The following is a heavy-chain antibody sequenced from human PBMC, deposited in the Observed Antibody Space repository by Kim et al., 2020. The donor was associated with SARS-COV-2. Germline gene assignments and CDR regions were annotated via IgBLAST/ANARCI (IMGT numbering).Heavy chain of an antibody. J-gene: IGHJ3*02. CDR3: AKCLPVSLRQLPLDAFDI. D-gene: IGHD2-2*01. CDR1: GFTFSSYA. Sequence: GGSLRLSCAASGFTFSSYAMSWVRQAPGKGLEWVSAISGSGGSTYYADSVKGRFTISRDNSKNTLYLQMNSLRAEDTAVYYCAKCLPVSLRQLPLDAFDIWGQGTMVTVSS. V-gene: IGHV3-23*01. CDR2: ISGSGGST.